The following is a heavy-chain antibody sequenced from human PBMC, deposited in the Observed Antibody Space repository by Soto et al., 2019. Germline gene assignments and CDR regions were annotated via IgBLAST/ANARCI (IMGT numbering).Heavy chain of an antibody. V-gene: IGHV1-69*13. D-gene: IGHD3-9*01. CDR1: GGTFSSYA. J-gene: IGHJ5*02. Sequence: SVKVSCKASGGTFSSYAISWVRQAPGQGLEWMGGIIPIFGTANYAQKFQGRVTITADESTSTAYMELSSLRSEDTAVYYCARDGHYDILTGYYLRWFDPWGKETLVTVSS. CDR3: ARDGHYDILTGYYLRWFDP. CDR2: IIPIFGTA.